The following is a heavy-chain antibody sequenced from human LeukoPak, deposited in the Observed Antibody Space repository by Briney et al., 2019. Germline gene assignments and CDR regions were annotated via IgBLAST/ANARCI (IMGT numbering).Heavy chain of an antibody. Sequence: GGTLRLPCAASGFTFSSYGVSWVRQAPGKGLEWVSAISGSGGSTYYADSVKGRFTISRDKAKNSLYLQMNSLRAEDAAVYYCARVLGAYYYMDVWGKGTTVTISS. CDR3: ARVLGAYYYMDV. D-gene: IGHD3-16*01. V-gene: IGHV3-23*01. CDR2: ISGSGGST. J-gene: IGHJ6*03. CDR1: GFTFSSYG.